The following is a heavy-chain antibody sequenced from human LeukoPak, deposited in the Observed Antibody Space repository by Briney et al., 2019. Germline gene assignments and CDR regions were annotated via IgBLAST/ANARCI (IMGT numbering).Heavy chain of an antibody. Sequence: SETLSLTCTVSGYSISNGYYWGWIRQPPGKGLEWVGSIYHRGSTYYNPSLRSRVTISLDRSKKKFSLKLTSVTAADTAGYYCARAPWAYGNYVHAFDIWGQGDHGHRLL. CDR1: GYSISNGYY. CDR2: IYHRGST. CDR3: ARAPWAYGNYVHAFDI. J-gene: IGHJ3*02. V-gene: IGHV4-38-2*02. D-gene: IGHD4-11*01.